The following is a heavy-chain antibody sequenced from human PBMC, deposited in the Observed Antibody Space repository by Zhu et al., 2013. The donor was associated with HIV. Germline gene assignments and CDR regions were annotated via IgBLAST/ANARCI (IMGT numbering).Heavy chain of an antibody. V-gene: IGHV4-39*07. Sequence: QVQLQESGPGLVKPSETLSLTCTVSGGSISSSSYYWGWIRQPPGKGLEWIGSIYHSGSTYYNPSLKSRVTLSVDTSKNQFSLKMRSVTAADTAVYYCARGDILTGYGHFDCWGQGTLVTVSS. CDR2: IYHSGST. CDR1: GGSISSSSYY. CDR3: ARGDILTGYGHFDC. D-gene: IGHD3-9*01. J-gene: IGHJ4*02.